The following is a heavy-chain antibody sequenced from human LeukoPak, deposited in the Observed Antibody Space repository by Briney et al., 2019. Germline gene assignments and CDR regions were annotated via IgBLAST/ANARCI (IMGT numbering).Heavy chain of an antibody. CDR2: ITGSGGST. CDR3: ARGHSVASYSFDY. Sequence: GGSLRLSCAASGFTFSSYAMSWVRQAPGKGLEWISAITGSGGSTYYADSVKGRFTISRDNSKNTLFLQMNSLRTEDSAVYFCARGHSVASYSFDYWAQGTLVTVSS. CDR1: GFTFSSYA. V-gene: IGHV3-23*01. J-gene: IGHJ4*02. D-gene: IGHD2-15*01.